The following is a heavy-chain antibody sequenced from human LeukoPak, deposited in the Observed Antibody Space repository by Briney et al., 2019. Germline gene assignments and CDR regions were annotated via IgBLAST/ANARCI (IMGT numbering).Heavy chain of an antibody. Sequence: GRSLRLSCAASGFTFSSYGMHWVRQAPGKGLEWVAVISYDGSNKYYADSVKGRFTISRDNSKNTPYLQMNSLRAEDTAVYYCAKGKEVIVATMGSDYWGQGTLVTVSS. J-gene: IGHJ4*02. CDR3: AKGKEVIVATMGSDY. CDR2: ISYDGSNK. D-gene: IGHD5-12*01. CDR1: GFTFSSYG. V-gene: IGHV3-30*18.